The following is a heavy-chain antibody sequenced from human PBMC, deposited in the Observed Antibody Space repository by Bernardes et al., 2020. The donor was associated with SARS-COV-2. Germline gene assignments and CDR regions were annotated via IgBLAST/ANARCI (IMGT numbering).Heavy chain of an antibody. CDR1: GFTFSSYA. V-gene: IGHV3-30-3*01. D-gene: IGHD1-1*01. Sequence: GGSLRLSCAASGFTFSSYAMHWVRQAPGKGLEWVTLMSYDGGSSFYADSVKGRFTISRDNSKNTLYLQMNSLRPEDTAIYYCARSTLVTTDFNFWGQGTLVTVSS. CDR3: ARSTLVTTDFNF. CDR2: MSYDGGSS. J-gene: IGHJ4*02.